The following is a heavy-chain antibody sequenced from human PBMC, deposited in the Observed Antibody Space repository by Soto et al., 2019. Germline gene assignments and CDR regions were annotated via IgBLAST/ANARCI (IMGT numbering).Heavy chain of an antibody. V-gene: IGHV4-30-4*01. CDR2: IYYSGST. J-gene: IGHJ4*02. D-gene: IGHD3-3*01. Sequence: QVQLQESGPGLVKPSQTLSLTCTVSGDSITSGDYYWSWIRQPPGKGLEWIGYIYYSGSTYYNPSLKGRVTISVDTSKNQFSLKVWSVTAADTAVYYCARVTPPTRDYDFWSGYYIHDNWGQGTLVIVSS. CDR1: GDSITSGDYY. CDR3: ARVTPPTRDYDFWSGYYIHDN.